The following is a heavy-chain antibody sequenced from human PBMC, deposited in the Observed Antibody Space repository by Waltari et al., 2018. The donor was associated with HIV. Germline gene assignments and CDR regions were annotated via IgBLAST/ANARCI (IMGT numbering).Heavy chain of an antibody. J-gene: IGHJ4*02. CDR3: ARVRSTMGRFQGFDY. CDR2: FYSGCST. D-gene: IGHD1-26*01. V-gene: IGHV3-53*02. CDR1: GLTVSSNF. Sequence: EVQLVETGGGLIQPGGYLRLACAASGLTVSSNFMNWVRQAPGKGRAWFSLFYSGCSTYSADSWKGRFTISRDHSTHTLYLQMNSLRAEDTAVYYCARVRSTMGRFQGFDYWGQGTLVTVSS.